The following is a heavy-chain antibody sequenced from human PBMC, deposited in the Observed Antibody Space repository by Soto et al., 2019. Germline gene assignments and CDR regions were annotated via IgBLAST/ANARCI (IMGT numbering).Heavy chain of an antibody. Sequence: QVQLQESGPGLVKPSQTLSLTCTVSGGSISTGGYYWSWIRQHPGKGLAWIGYIYNSATPYYNPSLTSRVTISVDTSKNQFSLKLSSVTVADTAVYYCARDPAPWGQGALVTVSS. V-gene: IGHV4-31*03. J-gene: IGHJ5*02. CDR1: GGSISTGGYY. CDR3: ARDPAP. CDR2: IYNSATP.